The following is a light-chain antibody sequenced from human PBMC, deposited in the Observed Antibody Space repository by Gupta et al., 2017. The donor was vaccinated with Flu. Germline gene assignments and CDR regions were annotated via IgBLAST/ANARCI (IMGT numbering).Light chain of an antibody. CDR2: EVT. J-gene: IGLJ3*02. CDR3: SSSTTSNTWV. Sequence: QSAPTQPASGSGSPGQSITISCTATSSDVGGYNYVSWFQQHPGKAPKLMIYEVTNRPSGVSTRFSGSKSGYTASLTISGLQAEDEADYYCSSSTTSNTWVFGGGTKLTVL. V-gene: IGLV2-14*01. CDR1: SSDVGGYNY.